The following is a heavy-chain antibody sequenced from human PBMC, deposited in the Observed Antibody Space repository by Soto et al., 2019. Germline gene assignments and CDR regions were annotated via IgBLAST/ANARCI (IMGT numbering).Heavy chain of an antibody. CDR2: IYYSGST. CDR1: GGSISSYY. CDR3: ASMVRASLYDY. Sequence: PSETLSLTCTVSGGSISSYYWSWIRQPPGKGLEWIGYIYYSGSTNYNPSLKSRVTISVDTSKNQFSLKLSSVTAADTAVYYCASMVRASLYDYWGQGTLVTVSS. V-gene: IGHV4-59*01. D-gene: IGHD3-10*01. J-gene: IGHJ4*02.